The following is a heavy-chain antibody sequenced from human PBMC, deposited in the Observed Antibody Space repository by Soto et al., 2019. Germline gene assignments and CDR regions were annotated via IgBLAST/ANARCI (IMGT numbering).Heavy chain of an antibody. D-gene: IGHD3-10*01. CDR2: INHSGST. J-gene: IGHJ4*02. V-gene: IGHV4-34*01. CDR1: GGSFSGYY. CDR3: ASVPMMVRGVIFDY. Sequence: QVQLQQWGAGLLKPSETLSLTCAVYGGSFSGYYWSWIRQPPGKGLEWIGEINHSGSTNYNPSLKGRVTISVDTSKNQFSLKLSSVTAADTAVYYCASVPMMVRGVIFDYWGQGTLVTVSS.